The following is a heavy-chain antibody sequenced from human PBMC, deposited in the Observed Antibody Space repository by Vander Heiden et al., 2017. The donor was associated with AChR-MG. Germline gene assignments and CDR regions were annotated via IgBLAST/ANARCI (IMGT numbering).Heavy chain of an antibody. CDR2: IHPDDSDT. V-gene: IGHV5-51*01. CDR1: GHIFSRHW. CDR3: ARHESRCSGGRRCDPGFYGVDV. Sequence: DVQLVQSGAEVKMPGESLKISCKASGHIFSRHWIARVRQMPGKALGWMGVIHPDDSDTRYRPSFKGQVTISADKSINTAYLRWTSLKASDTAMYFCARHESRCSGGRRCDPGFYGVDVWGQGTTVTVSS. D-gene: IGHD2-15*01. J-gene: IGHJ6*02.